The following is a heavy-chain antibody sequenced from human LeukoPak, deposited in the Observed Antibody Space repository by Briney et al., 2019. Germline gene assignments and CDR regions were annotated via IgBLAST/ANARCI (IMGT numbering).Heavy chain of an antibody. CDR2: IKQDGSEK. Sequence: SGGSLRLSCAASGSTFSSYWMSWVRQAPGKGLEWVANIKQDGSEKYYVDSVKGRFTISRDNAKNSLYLQMNSLRAEDTAVYYCARDVDFDYWGQGTLVTVSS. V-gene: IGHV3-7*01. CDR3: ARDVDFDY. D-gene: IGHD2-21*01. J-gene: IGHJ4*02. CDR1: GSTFSSYW.